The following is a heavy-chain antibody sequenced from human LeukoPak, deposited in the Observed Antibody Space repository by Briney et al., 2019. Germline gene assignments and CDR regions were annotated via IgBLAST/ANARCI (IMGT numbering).Heavy chain of an antibody. V-gene: IGHV4-31*03. D-gene: IGHD3-16*01. CDR1: GGSISSGGYY. CDR3: ARANDYVWYFDY. CDR2: IYYSGST. J-gene: IGHJ4*02. Sequence: SQTLSLTCTFSGGSISSGGYYWSWIRQHPGKGLEWIGYIYYSGSTYYNPSLKSRVTISVDTSKNQFSLKLSSVTAADTAVYYCARANDYVWYFDYWGQGTLVTVSS.